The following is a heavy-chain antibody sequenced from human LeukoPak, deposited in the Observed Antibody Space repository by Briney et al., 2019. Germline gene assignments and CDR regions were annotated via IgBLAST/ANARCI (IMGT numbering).Heavy chain of an antibody. V-gene: IGHV1-18*04. Sequence: ASVKVSCXASGYTFTGYYMHWVRRAPGQGLEWMGWISALYGHTNYAQKFQGRVTMTTDTSTSTAYMELGSLRSDDTAVYYCARDFYHGHCAGLSCFLLGSWGQGALVIVSS. J-gene: IGHJ4*02. CDR1: GYTFTGYY. D-gene: IGHD2-8*02. CDR2: ISALYGHT. CDR3: ARDFYHGHCAGLSCFLLGS.